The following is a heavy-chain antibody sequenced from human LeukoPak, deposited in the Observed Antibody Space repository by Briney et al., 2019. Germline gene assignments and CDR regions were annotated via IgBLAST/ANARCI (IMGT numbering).Heavy chain of an antibody. D-gene: IGHD6-19*01. V-gene: IGHV3-9*01. CDR1: GFTFDDYA. CDR3: AKDPYSSGWYGWFDP. J-gene: IGHJ5*02. Sequence: PGGSLRLSCAASGFTFDDYAMHWVRQAPGKGLEWVSGISWNSGSIGYADSVKGRFTISRDNAKNSLYLQMSSLRAEDTALYYCAKDPYSSGWYGWFDPWGQGTLVTVSS. CDR2: ISWNSGSI.